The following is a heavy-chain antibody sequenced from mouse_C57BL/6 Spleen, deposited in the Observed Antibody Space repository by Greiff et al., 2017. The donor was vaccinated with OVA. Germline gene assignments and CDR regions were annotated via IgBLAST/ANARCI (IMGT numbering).Heavy chain of an antibody. Sequence: EVQLQQSGPELVKPGASVKISCKASGYTFTDYYMNWVKQSHGKSLEWIGDINPNNGGTSYNQKFTGKATWTVDKSSSTAYMELRSLTSEDSAVYYCARNWDDAMDYWGQGTSVTVSS. J-gene: IGHJ4*01. CDR2: INPNNGGT. D-gene: IGHD4-1*01. CDR3: ARNWDDAMDY. CDR1: GYTFTDYY. V-gene: IGHV1-26*01.